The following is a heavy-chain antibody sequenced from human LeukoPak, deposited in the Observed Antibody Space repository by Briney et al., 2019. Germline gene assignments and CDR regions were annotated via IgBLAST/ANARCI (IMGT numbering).Heavy chain of an antibody. CDR2: IKQDGGEK. D-gene: IGHD3-10*01. Sequence: GGSLRLSCAASGFTFSSYWMSWVRQAPGKGLEWVANIKQDGGEKYYVDSVKGRFTISRDNAKNSLYLQMNSLRAEDTAVYYCARDKFSGTMVRGSNDYWGQGTLVTVSS. CDR3: ARDKFSGTMVRGSNDY. V-gene: IGHV3-7*01. CDR1: GFTFSSYW. J-gene: IGHJ4*02.